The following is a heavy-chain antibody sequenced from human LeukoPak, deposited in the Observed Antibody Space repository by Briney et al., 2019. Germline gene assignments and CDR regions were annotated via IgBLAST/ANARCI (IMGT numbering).Heavy chain of an antibody. CDR2: IYYSGST. V-gene: IGHV4-59*08. D-gene: IGHD5-18*01. CDR3: ARHGYSSGSGYFDL. Sequence: PSETLSLTCTASGGSISSYYWSWIRQPPGKGLEWIGYIYYSGSTNYNPSLKSRVTISVDTSKHQFSLKLTSVTAADTAVYYCARHGYSSGSGYFDLWGRGTLVTVSS. J-gene: IGHJ2*01. CDR1: GGSISSYY.